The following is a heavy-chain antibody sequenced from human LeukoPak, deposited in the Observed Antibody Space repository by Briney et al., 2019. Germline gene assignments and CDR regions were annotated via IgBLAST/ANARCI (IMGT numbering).Heavy chain of an antibody. J-gene: IGHJ6*02. V-gene: IGHV3-23*01. CDR2: ISGSGGST. CDR3: AKSKRNSAIFGVVYYYYGMDV. CDR1: GFTFSSYA. D-gene: IGHD3-3*01. Sequence: GGSLRLSCAASGFTFSSYAMSWVRQAPGKGLEWVSAISGSGGSTYYADSVKGRFTISRDNSKNTLYLQMNSLRAEDTAVYHCAKSKRNSAIFGVVYYYYGMDVWGQGTTVTVSS.